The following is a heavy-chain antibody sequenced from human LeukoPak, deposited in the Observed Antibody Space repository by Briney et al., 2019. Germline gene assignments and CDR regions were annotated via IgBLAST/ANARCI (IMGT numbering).Heavy chain of an antibody. CDR2: IKRDGSER. D-gene: IGHD3-3*01. J-gene: IGHJ4*02. CDR1: GFIFSNLW. V-gene: IGHV3-7*01. CDR3: ARGGGAPDS. Sequence: GGSLRLSCATSGFIFSNLWMSWVRQAPGKGLEWVANIKRDGSERNYVASVKGRFTISRDNAKNSLYLQMDSLRAEDTALYYCARGGGAPDSWGQGTLVTVSS.